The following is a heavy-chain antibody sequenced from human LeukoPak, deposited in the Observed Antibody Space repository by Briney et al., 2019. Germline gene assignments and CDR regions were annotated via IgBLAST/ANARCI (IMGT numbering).Heavy chain of an antibody. D-gene: IGHD3-10*01. CDR1: GASMNSYY. J-gene: IGHJ4*02. Sequence: SETLSLTCSVSGASMNSYYWSWIRQPPGKGLEWIGNIFYSGTANYKPSLKSRVRISVDRSKNQFFLRLNSVTAADTAIYFCARSTGSSALRTWGQGVLVTVSP. V-gene: IGHV4-59*01. CDR3: ARSTGSSALRT. CDR2: IFYSGTA.